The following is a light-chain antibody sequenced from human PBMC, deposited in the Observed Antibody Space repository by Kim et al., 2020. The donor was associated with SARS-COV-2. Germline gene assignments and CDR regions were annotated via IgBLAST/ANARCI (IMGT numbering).Light chain of an antibody. V-gene: IGKV3-11*01. CDR1: QYIHNW. CDR2: DAS. CDR3: QHSRTWPIT. J-gene: IGKJ2*01. Sequence: EIVLTQSPATLSLSPGERATRSCRASQYIHNWLAWYEQKPVQVPRLLIYDASNRATGIPPRFSGSGSGTDFTLTISNLEPEDFAVYYCQHSRTWPITFDKWTKLE.